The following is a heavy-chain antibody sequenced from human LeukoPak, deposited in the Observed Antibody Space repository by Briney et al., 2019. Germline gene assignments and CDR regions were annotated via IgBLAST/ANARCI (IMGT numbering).Heavy chain of an antibody. Sequence: SETLSLTCTVSGGSISSYYWSWIRQPPGKGLEWIGFIYYSGSTNYNPSLKSRVTISVDTSKNQFSLKLSSVTAADTAVYYCARVGYSSSWTLGYYYYYYMDVWGKGTTVTISS. D-gene: IGHD6-13*01. CDR1: GGSISSYY. J-gene: IGHJ6*03. CDR3: ARVGYSSSWTLGYYYYYYMDV. V-gene: IGHV4-59*01. CDR2: IYYSGST.